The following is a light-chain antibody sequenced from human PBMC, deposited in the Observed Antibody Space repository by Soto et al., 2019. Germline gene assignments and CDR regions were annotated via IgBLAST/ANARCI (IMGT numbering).Light chain of an antibody. CDR3: SSYAGTNIPYV. CDR1: RSDVGGYNF. Sequence: QSVLTQPASVSGSPGQSITISCTGTRSDVGGYNFVSWFQQHPGKAPKLIIYEVSKRPSGVPDRFSGSKSGNTASLTVSGLQAEDEADYYCSSYAGTNIPYVFGTGTKLTVL. J-gene: IGLJ1*01. CDR2: EVS. V-gene: IGLV2-8*01.